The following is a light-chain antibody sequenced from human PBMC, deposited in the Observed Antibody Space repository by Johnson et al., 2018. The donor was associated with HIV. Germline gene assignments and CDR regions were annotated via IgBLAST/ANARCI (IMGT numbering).Light chain of an antibody. Sequence: QSVLTQPPSVSAAPGQKVTISCSGSSSNIGNNYVSWYQQLPGTAPKLLIYDNNKRPSGIPDRFSSSKSGTSATLGITGLQTGDEADYYCGTWDSSLSAVPFGTGTKVTVL. CDR1: SSNIGNNY. CDR2: DNN. V-gene: IGLV1-51*01. CDR3: GTWDSSLSAVP. J-gene: IGLJ1*01.